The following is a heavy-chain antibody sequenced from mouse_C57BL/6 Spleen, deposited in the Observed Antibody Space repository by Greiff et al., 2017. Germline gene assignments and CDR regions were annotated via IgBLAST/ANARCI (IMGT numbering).Heavy chain of an antibody. J-gene: IGHJ3*01. Sequence: QVQLQQSGAELVKPGASVKISCKASGYAFSSYWMNWVKQRPGKGLEWIGQIYPGDGDTNYNGKFKGKATLTADKSSSTAYMQLSSLTSEDSAVYFCARDYDYGGAWFAYWGQGTLVTVSA. V-gene: IGHV1-80*01. CDR3: ARDYDYGGAWFAY. CDR2: IYPGDGDT. D-gene: IGHD2-4*01. CDR1: GYAFSSYW.